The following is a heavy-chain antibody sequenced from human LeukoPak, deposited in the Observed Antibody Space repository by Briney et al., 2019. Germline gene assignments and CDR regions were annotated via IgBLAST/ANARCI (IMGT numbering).Heavy chain of an antibody. Sequence: SVKVSCKASGYTFTGYYMHWVRQAPGQGLEWMGGIIPIFGTANYAQKFQGRVTITADESTSTAYMELSSLRSEDTAVYYCARLSIGVTNYYYYMDVWGKGTTVTISS. D-gene: IGHD2-21*01. CDR3: ARLSIGVTNYYYYMDV. CDR2: IIPIFGTA. J-gene: IGHJ6*03. CDR1: GYTFTGYY. V-gene: IGHV1-69*13.